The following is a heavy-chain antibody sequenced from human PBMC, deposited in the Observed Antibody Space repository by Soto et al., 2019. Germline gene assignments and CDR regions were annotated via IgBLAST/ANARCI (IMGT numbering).Heavy chain of an antibody. Sequence: SETLSLTCAVSGYSISSGYYWGWIRQPPGKGLEWIGSIYHSGSTYYNPSLKSRVTISVDTSKNQFSLKLSSVTASDTAVYYCARGIGVTTFSFDSWGQGTLVTVSS. D-gene: IGHD4-17*01. J-gene: IGHJ4*02. CDR2: IYHSGST. V-gene: IGHV4-38-2*01. CDR1: GYSISSGYY. CDR3: ARGIGVTTFSFDS.